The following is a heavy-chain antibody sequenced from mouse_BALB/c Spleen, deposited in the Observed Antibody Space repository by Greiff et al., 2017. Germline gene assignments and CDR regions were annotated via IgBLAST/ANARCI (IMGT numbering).Heavy chain of an antibody. J-gene: IGHJ1*01. CDR1: GFSLTSYG. CDR2: IWAGGST. Sequence: QVKLMESGPGLVAPSQSLSITCTVSGFSLTSYGVHWVRQPPGKGLEWLGVIWAGGSTNYNSALMSRLSISKDNSKSQVFLKMNSLQTDDTAMYYCARDGTTVVGWYFDVWGAGTTVTVSS. V-gene: IGHV2-9*02. D-gene: IGHD1-1*01. CDR3: ARDGTTVVGWYFDV.